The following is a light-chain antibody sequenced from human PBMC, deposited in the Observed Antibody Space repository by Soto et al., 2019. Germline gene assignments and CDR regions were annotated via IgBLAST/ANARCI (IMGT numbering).Light chain of an antibody. CDR1: QSIRNY. Sequence: DIQLTQFPSSLPASVGDRITITCRASQSIRNYLSWFQQKPGKAPKLLIYAASRLQSGVPLRFSGSGSGTDFSLTISDLQPDDFATYYCQQSYDTPPWTF. CDR3: QQSYDTPPWT. CDR2: AAS. V-gene: IGKV1-39*01. J-gene: IGKJ1*01.